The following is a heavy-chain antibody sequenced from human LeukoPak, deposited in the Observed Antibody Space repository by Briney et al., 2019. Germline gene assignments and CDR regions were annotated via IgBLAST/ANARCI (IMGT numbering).Heavy chain of an antibody. CDR1: GFAFHNNA. J-gene: IGHJ6*02. Sequence: AGGSLRLSCVGSGFAFHNNAMHWVRRPPGKGLEWVSAINWNSDTKAYADSVKGRFTISRDRATNSLYLQMDSLRPEDTDLYYCAKDTVGNGAYFYAMHVWGQGTSVTVSS. D-gene: IGHD4-23*01. V-gene: IGHV3-9*01. CDR3: AKDTVGNGAYFYAMHV. CDR2: INWNSDTK.